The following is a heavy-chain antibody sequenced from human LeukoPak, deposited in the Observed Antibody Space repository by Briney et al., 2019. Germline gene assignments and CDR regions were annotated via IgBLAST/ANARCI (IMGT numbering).Heavy chain of an antibody. Sequence: GGSLRLSCAASGFTFDDYGMSWVRQAPGKGLEWVSGINWNADSTGYADSVKGRFTISRDNAKNSLYLQMNSLRAEDTAVYYCARGVRGVITYYYYYYMDVWGKGTTVTVSS. D-gene: IGHD3-10*01. V-gene: IGHV3-20*04. CDR3: ARGVRGVITYYYYYYMDV. J-gene: IGHJ6*03. CDR2: INWNADST. CDR1: GFTFDDYG.